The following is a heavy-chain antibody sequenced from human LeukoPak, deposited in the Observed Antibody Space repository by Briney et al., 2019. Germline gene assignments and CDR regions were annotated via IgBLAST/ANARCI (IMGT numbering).Heavy chain of an antibody. D-gene: IGHD4/OR15-4a*01. Sequence: SETLSPTCTVSGGSISSDDYSWSWIRQPPGKGLEWIGHIFYSGSTYYNPSLRSRLTISVDTSKNQFSLKLSSVTAADTAVYYCARDFAEGDYGKFDYWGQGTLVTVSS. CDR3: ARDFAEGDYGKFDY. CDR1: GGSISSDDYS. J-gene: IGHJ4*02. V-gene: IGHV4-30-4*08. CDR2: IFYSGST.